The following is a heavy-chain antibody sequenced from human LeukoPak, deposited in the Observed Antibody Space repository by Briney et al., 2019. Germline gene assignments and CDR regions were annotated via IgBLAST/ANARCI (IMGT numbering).Heavy chain of an antibody. CDR3: AKDQNFLTGLPHT. D-gene: IGHD3/OR15-3a*01. CDR2: ISSSGSTI. V-gene: IGHV3-48*03. CDR1: GFTFSSYE. J-gene: IGHJ5*02. Sequence: PGGSLRLSCAASGFTFSSYEMNWVRQAPGKGLEWVSYISSSGSTIYYADSVKGRFTISRGNSKNTLYLQINSLRAEDTAVYYCAKDQNFLTGLPHTWGQGTLLTVSS.